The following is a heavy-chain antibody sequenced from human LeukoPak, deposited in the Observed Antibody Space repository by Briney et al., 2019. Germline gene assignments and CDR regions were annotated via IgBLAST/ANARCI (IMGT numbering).Heavy chain of an antibody. CDR1: GFTFDDYA. Sequence: GGSLRLSCAASGFTFDDYAMHWVRQAPGKGLEWVSSISSSRSYIYYADSVKGRFTISRDNAKNSLYLQMNSLRAEDTAVYYCARDMAVIGDFDYWGQGTLVTVSS. CDR3: ARDMAVIGDFDY. CDR2: ISSSRSYI. V-gene: IGHV3-21*01. D-gene: IGHD2-21*01. J-gene: IGHJ4*02.